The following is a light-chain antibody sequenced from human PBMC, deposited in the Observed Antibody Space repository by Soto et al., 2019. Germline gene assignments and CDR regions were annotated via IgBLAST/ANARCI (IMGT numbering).Light chain of an antibody. J-gene: IGKJ4*01. CDR3: QQRSNWLT. CDR1: QSVSSY. V-gene: IGKV3-11*01. CDR2: DAS. Sequence: EIVLTQSPATLSLSPGERATLSCRASQSVSSYLAWYQQKPGQAPRLLIYDASTRAPGIPARFSGSGSGTDFTLTSSSLEPEDFAVYYCQQRSNWLTFGGGTKVEIK.